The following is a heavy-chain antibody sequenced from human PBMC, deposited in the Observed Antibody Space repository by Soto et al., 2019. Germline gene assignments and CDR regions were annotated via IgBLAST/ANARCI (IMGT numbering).Heavy chain of an antibody. CDR1: GGSISSGDYY. D-gene: IGHD1-26*01. V-gene: IGHV4-30-4*01. CDR3: ARSRHSGSYLFDY. Sequence: LSLTCTVSGGSISSGDYYWTWIRQPPGKGLEWIAYIHNTGSPYYNLSLKSRLTISLDTSKNQFSLRLSSVTAADTAVYYCARSRHSGSYLFDYWRQRILVTVSS. J-gene: IGHJ4*02. CDR2: IHNTGSP.